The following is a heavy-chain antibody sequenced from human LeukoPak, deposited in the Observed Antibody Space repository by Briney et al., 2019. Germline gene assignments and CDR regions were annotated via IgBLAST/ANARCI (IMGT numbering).Heavy chain of an antibody. CDR2: IIPIFGTA. CDR3: ARREHSGSYFPFDS. Sequence: ASVKVSYKASGGAFSNYAISWVRQAPGQGLEWMGGIIPIFGTANYAQKFRGRVTITADESTSTAYMELSSLRSEDTAMYYCARREHSGSYFPFDSWGQGTLVTVSS. D-gene: IGHD1-26*01. CDR1: GGAFSNYA. V-gene: IGHV1-69*13. J-gene: IGHJ4*02.